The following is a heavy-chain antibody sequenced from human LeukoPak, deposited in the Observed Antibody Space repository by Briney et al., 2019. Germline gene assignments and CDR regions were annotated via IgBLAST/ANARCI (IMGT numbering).Heavy chain of an antibody. CDR2: IYTSGST. CDR3: ARMEGYCSSTSCYDGNWFDP. CDR1: GGSISSHY. V-gene: IGHV4-4*07. Sequence: PSETLSLTCTVSGGSISSHYWSWIRQPAGKGLEWIGRIYTSGSTNYNPSLKSRVTMSVDTSKNQFSLKLSSVTAADTAVYYCARMEGYCSSTSCYDGNWFDPWGQGTLVTVSS. D-gene: IGHD2-2*01. J-gene: IGHJ5*02.